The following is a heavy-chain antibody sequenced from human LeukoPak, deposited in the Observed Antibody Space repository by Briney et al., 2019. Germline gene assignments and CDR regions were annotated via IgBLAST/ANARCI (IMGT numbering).Heavy chain of an antibody. D-gene: IGHD1-14*01. CDR2: VSGGGTT. Sequence: GGSLRLSCAASGLTFSTYGMSWVRQAPGKGLEWVSAVSGGGTTSYADSVRGRFTISRDNSKNTLYLQMNSLRVEDTAVYYSAQEDSEGGPNWFDPWGQGALVTVSS. J-gene: IGHJ5*02. V-gene: IGHV3-23*01. CDR3: AQEDSEGGPNWFDP. CDR1: GLTFSTYG.